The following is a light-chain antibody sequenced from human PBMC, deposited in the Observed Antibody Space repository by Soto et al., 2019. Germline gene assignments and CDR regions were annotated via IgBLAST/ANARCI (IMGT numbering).Light chain of an antibody. J-gene: IGKJ1*01. Sequence: DRQMTQSPSTLSASVGDRVTITCRASQSISSWLAWYQQKPGKAPKLLIYDASSLESGVPSRFSGSGSGTEFTLTISSLQPDDFATYYCQQYNDYPWTFGQGTTVEIK. V-gene: IGKV1-5*01. CDR2: DAS. CDR1: QSISSW. CDR3: QQYNDYPWT.